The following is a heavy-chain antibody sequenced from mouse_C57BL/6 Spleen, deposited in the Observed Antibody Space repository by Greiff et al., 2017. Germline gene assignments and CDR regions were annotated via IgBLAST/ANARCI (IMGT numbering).Heavy chain of an antibody. CDR2: IDPSDSET. J-gene: IGHJ2*01. CDR3: AREGENLYYCDD. Sequence: QVQLQQPGAELVRPGSSVKLSCKASGYTFTSYWMHWVKQRPIQGLEWIGNIDPSDSETHYNQKFKDKATLTADKSSSTAYMQLSSLTSEDSAVYYCAREGENLYYCDDWGKGTTLTVSS. CDR1: GYTFTSYW. V-gene: IGHV1-52*01.